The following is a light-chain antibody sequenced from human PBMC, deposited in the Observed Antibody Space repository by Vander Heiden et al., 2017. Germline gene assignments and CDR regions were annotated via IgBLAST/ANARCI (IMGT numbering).Light chain of an antibody. CDR1: QSVTSN. CDR2: GAS. J-gene: IGKJ1*01. Sequence: ELVMTQSRATLSVFPGERATLSCRASQSVTSNLAWYQQKPGQAPRLLIYGASTRATGIPARFSGSGSGTEFTLTISSLQSEDFAVYYCQQYNKWPPWTFGQGTKVEIQ. V-gene: IGKV3-15*01. CDR3: QQYNKWPPWT.